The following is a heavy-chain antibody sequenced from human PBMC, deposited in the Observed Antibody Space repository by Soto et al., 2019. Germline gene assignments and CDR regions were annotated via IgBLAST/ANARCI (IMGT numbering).Heavy chain of an antibody. D-gene: IGHD6-13*01. J-gene: IGHJ4*02. Sequence: PGXSLRLSCAASGFTFGNYDMHWVRQAPGKGLAWVXAISSXGSNEFYAESVXGRFAISXXNSKKTLYLQMNSLRTEDTAVYSCAIGKSWFDYWGKGTLVTVYS. CDR1: GFTFGNYD. V-gene: IGHV3-30*03. CDR3: AIGKSWFDY. CDR2: ISSXGSNE.